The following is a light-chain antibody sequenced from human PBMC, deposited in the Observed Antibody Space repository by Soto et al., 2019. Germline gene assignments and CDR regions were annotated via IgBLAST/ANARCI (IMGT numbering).Light chain of an antibody. V-gene: IGKV3-15*01. CDR1: QGVSRK. J-gene: IGKJ4*01. Sequence: DMVMTQSPATLSVAPGERVTFSCRASQGVSRKLAWYQHKPGQAPRLLIYGASTRATGIPARFSGSGSGTEFTLTISSLQSEDFAVYYCHQYNRSPVTFGGGTKVDIK. CDR2: GAS. CDR3: HQYNRSPVT.